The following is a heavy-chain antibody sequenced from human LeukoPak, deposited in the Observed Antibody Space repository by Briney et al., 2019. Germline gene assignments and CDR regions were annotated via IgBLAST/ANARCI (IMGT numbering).Heavy chain of an antibody. Sequence: SETLSLTCTVSGGSISSYYWSWIRQPPGKGLEWIGYIYYSGSTNYNPSLKSRVTISVDTSKNQFSLKLSSVTAADTAVYYCARVTVDIVATLNWYFDLWGRGTLVTVSS. CDR2: IYYSGST. V-gene: IGHV4-59*08. D-gene: IGHD5-12*01. CDR3: ARVTVDIVATLNWYFDL. J-gene: IGHJ2*01. CDR1: GGSISSYY.